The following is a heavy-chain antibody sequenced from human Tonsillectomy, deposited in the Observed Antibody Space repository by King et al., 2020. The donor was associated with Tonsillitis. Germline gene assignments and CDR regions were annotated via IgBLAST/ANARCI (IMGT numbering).Heavy chain of an antibody. J-gene: IGHJ6*03. Sequence: VQLQESGPGLVKPSQTLSLTCTVSGASISSGNYYWSWIRQPAGKGLEWIGRLYTSGSTNYNPSLKSRIAMSIDTSKNQFSLRLSSVTAADTAIYYCARVRVDCCSSNCYYFMDVWGNGTTVSVSS. D-gene: IGHD2-2*01. V-gene: IGHV4-61*02. CDR2: LYTSGST. CDR1: GASISSGNYY. CDR3: ARVRVDCCSSNCYYFMDV.